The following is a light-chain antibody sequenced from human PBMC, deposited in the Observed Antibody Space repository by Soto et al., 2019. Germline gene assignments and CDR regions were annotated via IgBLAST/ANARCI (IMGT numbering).Light chain of an antibody. CDR2: GAS. V-gene: IGKV3-20*01. J-gene: IGKJ5*01. CDR3: QHFGSSPPVI. Sequence: EIELTQSPGTLSLSPGESATLSCRVSQTTSPKYVAWYQQRRGLAPRLLVYGASTRAAGIPDRFRGSGSGSEFSLPISGMEHEDFAVYCCQHFGSSPPVIFGQGTRLDVK. CDR1: QTTSPKY.